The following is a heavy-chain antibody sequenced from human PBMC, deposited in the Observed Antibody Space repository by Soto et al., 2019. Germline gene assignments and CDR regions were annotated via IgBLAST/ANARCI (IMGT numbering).Heavy chain of an antibody. V-gene: IGHV1-2*02. D-gene: IGHD1-1*01. CDR2: INPNSGGT. CDR1: GYTFSDYY. J-gene: IGHJ4*02. CDR3: AREPATAKPEGVDF. Sequence: ASVKGSCKASGYTFSDYYIHWVRQAPGQGLEWMGWINPNSGGTKYAPKFQGGVTMTRDTSITTAYMELSRLRSGDTAVYYCAREPATAKPEGVDFWGQGTLVTVSS.